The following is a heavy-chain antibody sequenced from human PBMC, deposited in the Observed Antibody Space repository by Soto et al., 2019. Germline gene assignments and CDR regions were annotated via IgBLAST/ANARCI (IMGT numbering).Heavy chain of an antibody. CDR2: IIPISDTT. D-gene: IGHD2-2*01. J-gene: IGHJ6*02. CDR3: ARSQGSSTSLEIYYYYYYGMDV. Sequence: QVQLVQSGAEVKKPGSSVKVSCKASGGTFSSYAISWVRQAPGQGLEWLGGIIPISDTTNYAQTFQGRGTITADESTSTSYMERSSLRSDDTAVYYCARSQGSSTSLEIYYYYYYGMDVWGQGTTFTVSS. V-gene: IGHV1-69*01. CDR1: GGTFSSYA.